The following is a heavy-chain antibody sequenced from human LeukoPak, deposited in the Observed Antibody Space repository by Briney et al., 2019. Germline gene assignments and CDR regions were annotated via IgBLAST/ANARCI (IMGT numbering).Heavy chain of an antibody. J-gene: IGHJ5*02. CDR2: IKQDGSEK. CDR1: GFTFSRYW. V-gene: IGHV3-7*01. CDR3: ARDSVVVVAANGWFDP. D-gene: IGHD2-15*01. Sequence: GGSLRLSCAASGFTFSRYWMSWVRQAPGKGLEWVANIKQDGSEKYYVDSVKGRFTISRDNAKNSLYLQMNSLRAEDTAVYYCARDSVVVVAANGWFDPWGQGTLVTVSS.